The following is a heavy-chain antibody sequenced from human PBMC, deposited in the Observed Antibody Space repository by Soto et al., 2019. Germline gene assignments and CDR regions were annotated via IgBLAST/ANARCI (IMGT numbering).Heavy chain of an antibody. CDR2: IFDSGTT. V-gene: IGHV4-30-4*01. J-gene: IGHJ4*02. D-gene: IGHD7-27*01. CDR1: GGSITSDYSC. CDR3: ARGPSGDKVHY. Sequence: QVQLQESGPGLVKPSQTLSLTCTVSGGSITSDYSCWSWIRQAPGEGLEWIGHIFDSGTTYTNPSLRSQVAISLDTSKNHFSLTLSSVTAADTAVYYCARGPSGDKVHYWGQGALVTVSS.